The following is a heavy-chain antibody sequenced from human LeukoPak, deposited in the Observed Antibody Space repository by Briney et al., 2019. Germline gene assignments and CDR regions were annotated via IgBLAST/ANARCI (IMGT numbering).Heavy chain of an antibody. CDR2: ISWNSGSI. Sequence: GGSLRLSCAASGFTFDDYAMHWVRQAPGKGLEWVSGISWNSGSIGYADSVKGRFTISRDNAKNSLYLQMNSLRAEDMALYYCAKGSIAAPEGYYFDYWAREPWSPSPQ. CDR3: AKGSIAAPEGYYFDY. J-gene: IGHJ4*02. V-gene: IGHV3-9*03. CDR1: GFTFDDYA. D-gene: IGHD6-6*01.